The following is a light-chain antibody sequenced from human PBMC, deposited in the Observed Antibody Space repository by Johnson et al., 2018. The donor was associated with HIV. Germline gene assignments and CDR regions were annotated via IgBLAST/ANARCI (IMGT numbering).Light chain of an antibody. Sequence: QSVLTQPPSVSAAPGQKVTISCSGSSSNIGNNYVSWYQQLPGTAPKLLIYENNKRPSGIPDRFSGSKSGTSATLVITGLQTGDEAEYYCGTWDNSLSAYVFGTGTTLTVV. V-gene: IGLV1-51*02. CDR1: SSNIGNNY. J-gene: IGLJ1*01. CDR2: ENN. CDR3: GTWDNSLSAYV.